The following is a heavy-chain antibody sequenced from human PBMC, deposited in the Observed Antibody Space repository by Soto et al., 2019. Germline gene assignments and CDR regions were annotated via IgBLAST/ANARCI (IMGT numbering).Heavy chain of an antibody. CDR1: GYSFTSYW. D-gene: IGHD1-26*01. CDR3: ARRGAFPRWFDL. Sequence: PGESLKISCKGSGYSFTSYWIGWVRQMPGKGLEWMGIIYPGDSDTKYSPSFEGQVTISVDKSISTAYLQWSSLKASDTAMYYCARRGAFPRWFDLWGQGTLVTSPQ. J-gene: IGHJ5*02. CDR2: IYPGDSDT. V-gene: IGHV5-51*01.